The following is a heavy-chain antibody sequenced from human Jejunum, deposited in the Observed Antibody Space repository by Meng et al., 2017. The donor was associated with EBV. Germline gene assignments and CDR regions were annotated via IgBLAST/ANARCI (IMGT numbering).Heavy chain of an antibody. CDR1: GGFFSGYY. J-gene: IGHJ5*02. D-gene: IGHD3-22*01. CDR3: AREARISGYHPGIGP. V-gene: IGHV4-34*01. Sequence: QVQLQQWGAGLLKPSETLSLTGAVYGGFFSGYYWSWIRQPPGKGLEWIGEINHSGSTYYNPSLKSRVTISVDTSKSQFSLKLNSVTAADTAVYYCAREARISGYHPGIGPWGQGTLVTVSS. CDR2: INHSGST.